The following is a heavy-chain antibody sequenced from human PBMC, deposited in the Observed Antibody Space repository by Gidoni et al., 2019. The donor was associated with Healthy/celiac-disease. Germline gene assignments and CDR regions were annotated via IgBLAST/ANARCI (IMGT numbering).Heavy chain of an antibody. CDR1: GGSISSSSYY. CDR2: IYYSGST. V-gene: IGHV4-39*01. Sequence: QLQLQESGPGLVKPSETLSLTCTVSGGSISSSSYYWGWIRQPPGKGLEWIGSIYYSGSTYYNPSLKSRVTISVDTSKNQFSLKLSSVTAADTAVYYCARTVTGPRGWFDPWGQGTLVTVSS. CDR3: ARTVTGPRGWFDP. J-gene: IGHJ5*02. D-gene: IGHD1-20*01.